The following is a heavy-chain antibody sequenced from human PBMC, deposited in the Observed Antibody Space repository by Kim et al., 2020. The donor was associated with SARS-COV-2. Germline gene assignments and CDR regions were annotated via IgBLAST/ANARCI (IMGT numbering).Heavy chain of an antibody. D-gene: IGHD6-6*01. CDR3: ARESSNYFGH. Sequence: SQTLSLTCAISGDSVSSNTAAWNWIRQSPSRGLEWLGRTYYTSKWYNEYALSVKSRISINPDTSKNQVSLQLNSVTPEDTAVYYCARESSNYFGHWGQGTLVTVSS. CDR2: TYYTSKWYN. V-gene: IGHV6-1*01. CDR1: GDSVSSNTAA. J-gene: IGHJ4*02.